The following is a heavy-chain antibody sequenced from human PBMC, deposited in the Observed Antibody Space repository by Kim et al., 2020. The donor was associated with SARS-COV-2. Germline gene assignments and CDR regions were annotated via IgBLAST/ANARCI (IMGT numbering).Heavy chain of an antibody. Sequence: ASVKVSCKASGYTFTDYFIHWVRQAPGQGLEWMGWINPYSGDTNYAQKFQGRVTMNRDTSISTPYVELSSLRSDDTAVYYCARSENFWSGHYIGYWGQGTLLSVS. CDR3: ARSENFWSGHYIGY. D-gene: IGHD3-3*01. CDR2: INPYSGDT. CDR1: GYTFTDYF. V-gene: IGHV1-2*02. J-gene: IGHJ4*02.